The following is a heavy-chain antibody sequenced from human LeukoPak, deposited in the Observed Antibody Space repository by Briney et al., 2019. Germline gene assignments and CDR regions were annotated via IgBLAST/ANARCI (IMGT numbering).Heavy chain of an antibody. V-gene: IGHV3-7*01. CDR3: ARDFRNAGDY. CDR1: GFTFSSYW. J-gene: IGHJ4*02. CDR2: INQDGSDK. Sequence: GGPLRLACAASGFTFSSYWINWVRQAPGKGLEWVANINQDGSDKYYVDSVKGRFTISRDNAKNLLYLQMNSLRAEDTAVYYCARDFRNAGDYWGQGTLVTVSS. D-gene: IGHD1-14*01.